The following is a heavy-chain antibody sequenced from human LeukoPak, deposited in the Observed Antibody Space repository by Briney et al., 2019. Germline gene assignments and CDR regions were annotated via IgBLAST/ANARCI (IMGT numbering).Heavy chain of an antibody. J-gene: IGHJ6*03. CDR2: IIPIFDTA. D-gene: IGHD2-15*01. Sequence: ASVKVSCKASGGTFSSYAISWVRQAPGQGLEWMGGIIPIFDTANYAQKFQGRVTITADKSTSTAYMELSSLRSEDTAVYYCARVVVAATYYYYYMDVWGKGTTVTVSS. V-gene: IGHV1-69*06. CDR3: ARVVVAATYYYYYMDV. CDR1: GGTFSSYA.